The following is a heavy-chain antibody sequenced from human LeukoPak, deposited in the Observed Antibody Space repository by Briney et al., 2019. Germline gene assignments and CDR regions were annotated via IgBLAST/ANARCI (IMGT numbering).Heavy chain of an antibody. CDR2: TRFDDSYK. J-gene: IGHJ5*02. CDR3: AKSSAGITWFDP. V-gene: IGHV3-30*02. CDR1: GITFRTYA. Sequence: PGGSLRLSCAASGITFRTYAMHWVRQAPGKGPEWVAFTRFDDSYKAYGNSVKGRFTISRDNSKNTLYLQMDSLRSDDTAVYYCAKSSAGITWFDPWGQGTLVIVSS. D-gene: IGHD1-7*01.